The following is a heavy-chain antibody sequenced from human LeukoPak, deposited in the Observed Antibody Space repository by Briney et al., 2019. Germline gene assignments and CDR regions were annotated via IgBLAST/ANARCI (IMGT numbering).Heavy chain of an antibody. Sequence: GGSLRLSCAASGFTFSSYWTNWVRQAPGKGLEWVANIKKDGSEKYYVDSVKGRFTISRDNAKNSLYLQMNSLRAEDTAVYYCARSSGWLIDYWGQGTLVTVSS. J-gene: IGHJ4*02. CDR1: GFTFSSYW. CDR3: ARSSGWLIDY. CDR2: IKKDGSEK. D-gene: IGHD6-19*01. V-gene: IGHV3-7*01.